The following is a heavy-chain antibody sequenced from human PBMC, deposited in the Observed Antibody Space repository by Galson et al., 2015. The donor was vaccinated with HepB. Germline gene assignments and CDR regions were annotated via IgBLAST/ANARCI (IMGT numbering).Heavy chain of an antibody. J-gene: IGHJ4*02. CDR1: GYTFTNYA. D-gene: IGHD2-2*01. CDR3: ARDGVVL. V-gene: IGHV1-3*01. CDR2: INAGNGNT. Sequence: SVKVSCKASGYTFTNYAMHWVRQAPGQRLEWMGWINAGNGNTKYSQKFQGRVTITRDTSASTAYMELGSLRSEDTSVYYCARDGVVLWGQGTLVTVSS.